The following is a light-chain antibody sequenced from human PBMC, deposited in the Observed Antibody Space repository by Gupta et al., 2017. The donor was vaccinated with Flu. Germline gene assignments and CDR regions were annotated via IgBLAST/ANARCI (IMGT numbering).Light chain of an antibody. V-gene: IGKV1-33*01. CDR3: QQFDDGPHIS. CDR2: ETS. Sequence: LSASVGDRVAITCQANEDISNYLNWYQQKPGKAPKLLIYETSTLETGVPSRFSGTGSGLEFTLTINNLQAEDTATYFCQQFDDGPHISFGPGTKVDV. CDR1: EDISNY. J-gene: IGKJ3*01.